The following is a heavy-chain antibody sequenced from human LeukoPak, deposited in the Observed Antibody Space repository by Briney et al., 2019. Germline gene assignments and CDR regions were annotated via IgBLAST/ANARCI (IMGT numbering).Heavy chain of an antibody. D-gene: IGHD3-10*01. CDR2: IYTSGST. Sequence: PSETLSLTCTVSGGSITIYYWSWIRQPAGKGLEWIGRIYTSGSTNYNPSLKSRVTMSVDTSKNQFSLKLSSVTAADTAVYYCARLSSPWGYYYGSGSSFDYWGQGTLVTVSS. CDR3: ARLSSPWGYYYGSGSSFDY. CDR1: GGSITIYY. J-gene: IGHJ4*02. V-gene: IGHV4-4*07.